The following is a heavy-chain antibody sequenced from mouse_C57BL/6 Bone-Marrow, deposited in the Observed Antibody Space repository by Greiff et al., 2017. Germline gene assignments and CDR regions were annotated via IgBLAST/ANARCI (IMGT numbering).Heavy chain of an antibody. CDR3: ARAHGYYPSYAMDY. J-gene: IGHJ4*01. V-gene: IGHV5-16*01. D-gene: IGHD2-3*01. CDR1: GFTFSDYY. CDR2: INYDGSST. Sequence: EVKLVESEGGLVQPGRSMKLSCTASGFTFSDYYMAWVRQVPEKGLEWVANINYDGSSTYYLDSLKSRFIISRDNAKNILYLQMSSLKSEDTATYYCARAHGYYPSYAMDYWGQGTSVTVSS.